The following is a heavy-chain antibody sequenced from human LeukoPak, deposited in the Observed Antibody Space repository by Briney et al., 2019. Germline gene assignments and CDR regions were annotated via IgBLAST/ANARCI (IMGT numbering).Heavy chain of an antibody. CDR3: ARGPAVAEGFDY. V-gene: IGHV4-34*01. D-gene: IGHD6-19*01. Sequence: SETLSLTCAVYGGSFSGYYWSWIRQPPGKGLEWIGEINHSGSTSYNPSLKSRVTISVDTSKNQFSLKLSSVTAADTAVYYCARGPAVAEGFDYWGQGTLVTVSS. CDR1: GGSFSGYY. J-gene: IGHJ4*02. CDR2: INHSGST.